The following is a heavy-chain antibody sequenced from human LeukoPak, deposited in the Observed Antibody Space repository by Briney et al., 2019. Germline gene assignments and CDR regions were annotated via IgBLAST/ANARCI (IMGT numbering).Heavy chain of an antibody. CDR1: GYTFTGYY. V-gene: IGHV1-2*02. D-gene: IGHD3-9*01. CDR3: ARKYDISTGNDNWFDP. Sequence: GASVKVSCKASGYTFTGYYIQWVRQAPGQGLEWMGWINPNSGATKYAQKFQGRVTMTRDTSISTGYMELSWLRSDDTAVYYCARKYDISTGNDNWFDPWGQGTLVTVSS. CDR2: INPNSGAT. J-gene: IGHJ5*02.